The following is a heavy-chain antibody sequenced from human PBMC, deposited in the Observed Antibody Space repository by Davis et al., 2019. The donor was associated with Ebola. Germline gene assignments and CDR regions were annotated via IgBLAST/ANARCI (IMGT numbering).Heavy chain of an antibody. CDR2: INHSGST. CDR1: GGSFSGYY. CDR3: ARGWTHLRDFDY. D-gene: IGHD4-17*01. V-gene: IGHV4-34*01. Sequence: PSETLSLTCAVYGGSFSGYYWSWIRQPPGKGLEWIGEINHSGSTNYNPSLKSRVTISVDTSKNQFSLKLSSVTAADTAVYYCARGWTHLRDFDYWGQGTLVTVSS. J-gene: IGHJ4*02.